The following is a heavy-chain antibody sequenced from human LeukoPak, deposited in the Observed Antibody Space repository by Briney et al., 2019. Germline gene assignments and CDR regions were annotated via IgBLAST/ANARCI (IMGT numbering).Heavy chain of an antibody. J-gene: IGHJ4*02. D-gene: IGHD6-6*01. CDR2: IKQDGSEK. CDR1: GFTFDDYG. Sequence: PGGSLRLSCAASGFTFDDYGMSWVRQAPGKGLEWVANIKQDGSEKYYVDSVKGRFTISRDNAKNSLYLQMNSLRAEDTAVYYCARDRSRLGYWGQGTLVTVSS. V-gene: IGHV3-7*01. CDR3: ARDRSRLGY.